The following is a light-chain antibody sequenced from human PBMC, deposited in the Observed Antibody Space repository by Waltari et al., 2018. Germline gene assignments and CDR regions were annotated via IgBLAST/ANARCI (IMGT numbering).Light chain of an antibody. V-gene: IGKV1-33*01. J-gene: IGKJ2*01. CDR1: QDISNY. CDR3: QQYENLPPF. Sequence: DIQMTQSPSSLSASVGDRVTITCQASQDISNYLNWYQQKPGKAPKLLIYDASNLETGAPSRFSGSGSGTDFIFTISSLQPEDIATYYCQQYENLPPFFGQGTKLEIK. CDR2: DAS.